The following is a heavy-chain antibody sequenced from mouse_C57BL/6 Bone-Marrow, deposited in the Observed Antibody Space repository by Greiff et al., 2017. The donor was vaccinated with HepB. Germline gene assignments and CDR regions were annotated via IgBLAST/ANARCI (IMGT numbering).Heavy chain of an antibody. V-gene: IGHV1-50*01. CDR3: ARRGNGNYVDYFDY. CDR1: GYTFTSYW. D-gene: IGHD2-1*01. Sequence: QVQLQQPGAELVKPGASVKLSCKASGYTFTSYWMQWVKQRPGQGLEWIGEIDPSDSYTNYNQKFKGKATLTVETSSSTAYMQLRSLTSEDSAVYYCARRGNGNYVDYFDYWGQGTTLTVSS. J-gene: IGHJ2*01. CDR2: IDPSDSYT.